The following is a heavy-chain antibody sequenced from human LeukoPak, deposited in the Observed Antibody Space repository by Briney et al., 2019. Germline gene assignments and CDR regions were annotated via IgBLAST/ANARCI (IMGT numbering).Heavy chain of an antibody. V-gene: IGHV1-69*05. CDR1: GGTFSSYA. Sequence: ASVKVSCKASGGTFSSYAISWVRQAPGQGLEWMGRIIPIFGTANYAQNFQGRVTITTDESTSTAYMELSSLRSEDTAVYYCAKPAVAGLTYAFDIWGQGTMVTVSS. CDR2: IIPIFGTA. CDR3: AKPAVAGLTYAFDI. D-gene: IGHD6-19*01. J-gene: IGHJ3*02.